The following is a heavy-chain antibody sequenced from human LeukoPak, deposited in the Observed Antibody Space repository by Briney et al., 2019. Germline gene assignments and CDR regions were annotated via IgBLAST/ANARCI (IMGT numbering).Heavy chain of an antibody. CDR1: GGTFSSYA. Sequence: SVKVSCKASGGTFSSYAISWVRQAPGQGLEWMGRIIPIFGTANYAQKFQGRVTITTDESTSTAYMELSSLRSEDTAVYYCARGGLQGVLYGSSSFWFDPWGQGTPVTVSS. V-gene: IGHV1-69*05. J-gene: IGHJ5*02. CDR3: ARGGLQGVLYGSSSFWFDP. D-gene: IGHD6-6*01. CDR2: IIPIFGTA.